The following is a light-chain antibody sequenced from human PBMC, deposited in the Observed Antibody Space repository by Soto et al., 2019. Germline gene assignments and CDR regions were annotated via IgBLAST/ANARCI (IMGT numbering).Light chain of an antibody. J-gene: IGKJ2*01. Sequence: DIQMTQSPSSLSASVGDRVTITCRASQSITGYLNWYQQKPGKAPKLLIYAASSLQSGVPSRFSGSGSGTDFTLTISSLQRDDFATYFCQQSLGIPYTFGQGTILETK. CDR1: QSITGY. CDR3: QQSLGIPYT. CDR2: AAS. V-gene: IGKV1-39*01.